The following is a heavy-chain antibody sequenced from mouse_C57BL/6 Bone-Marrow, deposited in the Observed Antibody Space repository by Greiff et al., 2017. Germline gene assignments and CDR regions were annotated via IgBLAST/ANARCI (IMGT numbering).Heavy chain of an antibody. D-gene: IGHD2-1*01. V-gene: IGHV1-15*01. CDR1: GFTFTDYE. Sequence: QVQLQQSGAELVRPGASVTLSCTASGFTFTDYEMHWVKQPPVHGLEWIGAIDPETGGTAYNQKFTGKAILTADKSTSTAYMELHSLTSEDSAVYYCTRLIYYCNSNFDYWGQGTTLTVSS. CDR2: IDPETGGT. CDR3: TRLIYYCNSNFDY. J-gene: IGHJ2*01.